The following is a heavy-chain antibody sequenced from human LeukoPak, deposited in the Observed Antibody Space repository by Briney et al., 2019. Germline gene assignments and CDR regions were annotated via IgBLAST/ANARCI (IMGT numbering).Heavy chain of an antibody. CDR3: ARDLNYGGNRVFDY. J-gene: IGHJ4*02. CDR2: IYYSGNT. D-gene: IGHD4-23*01. V-gene: IGHV4-31*03. CDR1: GDSISSGGYY. Sequence: SETLSLTCTVSGDSISSGGYYWSWIRQHPGKGLEWLGYIYYSGNTYYNPSLKSRVTISVDTSKNQFSLKLSSVTAADTAVYYCARDLNYGGNRVFDYWGQGTLVTVSS.